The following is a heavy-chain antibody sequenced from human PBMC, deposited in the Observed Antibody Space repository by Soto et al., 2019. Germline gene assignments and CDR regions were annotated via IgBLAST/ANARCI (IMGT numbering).Heavy chain of an antibody. V-gene: IGHV3-23*01. D-gene: IGHD6-6*01. J-gene: IGHJ4*02. Sequence: EVQLLESEGGLVQPGGSLSLSCAASGFTFTTYAMTWVRQAPGKGLEWVSAISGSGGSTYYADSVKGRFTISRDNSKNMLYLQMNSLRAEDTAVYYCAKNWDTTFSSSSHWGQGTLVTVSS. CDR2: ISGSGGST. CDR3: AKNWDTTFSSSSH. CDR1: GFTFTTYA.